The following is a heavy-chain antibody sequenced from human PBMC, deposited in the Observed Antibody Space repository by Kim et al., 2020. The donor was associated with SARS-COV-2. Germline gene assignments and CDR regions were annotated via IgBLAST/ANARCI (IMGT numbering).Heavy chain of an antibody. J-gene: IGHJ6*02. D-gene: IGHD6-13*01. CDR3: AIVAAGTNYYYGMDV. V-gene: IGHV3-21*01. Sequence: DSVKGRFTISRDNAKNSLYLQMNSLRAEDTAVYYCAIVAAGTNYYYGMDVWGQGTTVTVSS.